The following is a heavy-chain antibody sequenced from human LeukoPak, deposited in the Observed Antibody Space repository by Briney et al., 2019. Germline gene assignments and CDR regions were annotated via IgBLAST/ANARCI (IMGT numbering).Heavy chain of an antibody. J-gene: IGHJ4*02. Sequence: GGSLRLSCAASGFTFSGCWMSWVRQAPGKGLEWVANIKQDGSEKYYVDSVKGRFTISRDNAKNSLYLQMNSLRAEDTAVYYCARWLLPTYFDYWGQGTLVTVSS. V-gene: IGHV3-7*01. CDR1: GFTFSGCW. CDR3: ARWLLPTYFDY. CDR2: IKQDGSEK. D-gene: IGHD6-19*01.